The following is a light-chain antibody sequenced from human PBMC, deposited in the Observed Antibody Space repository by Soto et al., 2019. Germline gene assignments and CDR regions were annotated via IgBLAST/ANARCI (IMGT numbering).Light chain of an antibody. V-gene: IGLV2-11*01. Sequence: QSALTQPRSVSGSPGQSVTISCTGASSDVGGYNYVSWYQQHPGNAPKLMIYDVSKRPSGVPDRFSGSKSGNTASLTISGLQAEDEAAYYCCAYAGSSLFGGGTKLTVL. CDR3: CAYAGSSL. CDR2: DVS. CDR1: SSDVGGYNY. J-gene: IGLJ2*01.